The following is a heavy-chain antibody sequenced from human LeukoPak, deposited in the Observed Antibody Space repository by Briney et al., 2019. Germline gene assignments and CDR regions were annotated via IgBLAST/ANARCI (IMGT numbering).Heavy chain of an antibody. D-gene: IGHD1-26*01. V-gene: IGHV3-30*02. J-gene: IGHJ4*02. Sequence: GGSLRLSCAASGLTFSSYGMHWVRQAPGKGLEWVAFTRYDGSNKYYADSVKGRFTISRDNSKNTLYLQMNSLRAEDTAVYYCAKDHNSRWELLGYWGQGTLVTVSS. CDR1: GLTFSSYG. CDR3: AKDHNSRWELLGY. CDR2: TRYDGSNK.